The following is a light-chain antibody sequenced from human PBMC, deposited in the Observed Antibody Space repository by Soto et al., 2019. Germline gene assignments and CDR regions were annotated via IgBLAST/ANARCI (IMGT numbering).Light chain of an antibody. CDR2: GAS. V-gene: IGKV3-20*01. J-gene: IGKJ1*01. Sequence: EIVLTQSPCTLSLSPGERATLSCRASQSVSSSYLAWYQQKPGNAHRLLIYGASSRATGIPDRFSGSGSGTDFTLTISRLEPEDFAMYYCQKYGRALWTFGQGTKVEIK. CDR1: QSVSSSY. CDR3: QKYGRALWT.